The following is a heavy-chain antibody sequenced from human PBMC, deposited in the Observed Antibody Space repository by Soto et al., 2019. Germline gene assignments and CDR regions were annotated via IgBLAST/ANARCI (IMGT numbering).Heavy chain of an antibody. CDR2: IDPSDSYT. D-gene: IGHD6-13*01. CDR1: GYSFTSYW. V-gene: IGHV5-10-1*01. J-gene: IGHJ6*02. CDR3: ARLRIAAADYGMDV. Sequence: GASLKISCKGSGYSFTSYWISWVRHMPGKGLELMGRIDPSDSYTNYSPSFQGHVTISADKSISTAYLQWSSREASDTAMYYCARLRIAAADYGMDVWGQGTTVTVSS.